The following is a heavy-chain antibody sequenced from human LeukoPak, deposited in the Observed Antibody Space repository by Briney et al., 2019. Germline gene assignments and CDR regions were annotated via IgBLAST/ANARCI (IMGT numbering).Heavy chain of an antibody. V-gene: IGHV4-59*01. CDR2: IYYSGST. CDR1: GGSISSYY. J-gene: IGHJ4*02. CDR3: ARATPYSSGWYFDY. Sequence: RASETLSLTCTVSGGSISSYYWSWIRQPPGKGLEGIGYIYYSGSTNYNPSLKSRVTISVDTSKNQFSLKLSSVTAADTAVYYCARATPYSSGWYFDYWGQGTLVTVSS. D-gene: IGHD6-19*01.